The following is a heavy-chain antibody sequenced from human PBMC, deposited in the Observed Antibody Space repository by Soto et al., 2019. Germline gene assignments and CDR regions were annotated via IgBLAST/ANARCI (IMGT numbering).Heavy chain of an antibody. CDR3: AREIEAGPRNNWFDP. CDR1: GDSINSHY. J-gene: IGHJ5*02. Sequence: ASETLSLTCTVSGDSINSHYWSWIRQSPGKGLEWIGYIYNSGYTNYNPSLKSRVTMSLDTSKNHFSLKLRSVTAADTAVYYCAREIEAGPRNNWFDPWGQGTLVTVSS. V-gene: IGHV4-59*11. D-gene: IGHD6-13*01. CDR2: IYNSGYT.